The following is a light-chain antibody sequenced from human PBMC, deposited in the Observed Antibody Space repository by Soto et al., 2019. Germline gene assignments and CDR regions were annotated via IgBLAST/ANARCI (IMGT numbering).Light chain of an antibody. CDR1: QSVSSSY. Sequence: EIVLTQSPGTLSLSPGERATLYFSASQSVSSSYLAWYQQKPGQAPRLLIYGASSRATGIPDRFSGSGSGPDFTLTISGLGPEDFAVYYCQQYGSSPITFGQGTRLEIK. V-gene: IGKV3-20*01. CDR2: GAS. CDR3: QQYGSSPIT. J-gene: IGKJ5*01.